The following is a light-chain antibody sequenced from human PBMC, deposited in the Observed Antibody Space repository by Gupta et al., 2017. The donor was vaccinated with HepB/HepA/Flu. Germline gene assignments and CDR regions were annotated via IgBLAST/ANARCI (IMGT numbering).Light chain of an antibody. CDR2: GAS. V-gene: IGKV3-15*01. J-gene: IGKJ2*01. CDR3: QQHNNSPPYT. Sequence: IVLTQSPATLSVSPGERATLSCRASQSVSSNLAWYQQKPGQAPRLLIYGASTRATGIPARFIGSGSGTEYTLTVSSLQSEDFSVYYWQQHNNSPPYTFGQGTKLEIK. CDR1: QSVSSN.